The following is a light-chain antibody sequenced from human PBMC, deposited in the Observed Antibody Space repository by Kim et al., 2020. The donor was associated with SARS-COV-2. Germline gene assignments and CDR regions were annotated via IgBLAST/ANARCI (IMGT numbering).Light chain of an antibody. CDR2: GVS. Sequence: SPGETATLSCRASLSIISNYLAWYQQKPGQAPRLLVYGVSSRATGIPDRFSGSGSVTDFTLTIGGLEPEDSAVYFCQQYGTSPLSFGQGTRLEIK. V-gene: IGKV3-20*01. CDR1: LSIISNY. CDR3: QQYGTSPLS. J-gene: IGKJ5*01.